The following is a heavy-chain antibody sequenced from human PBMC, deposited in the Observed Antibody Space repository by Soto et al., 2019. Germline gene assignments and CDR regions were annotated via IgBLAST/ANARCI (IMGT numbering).Heavy chain of an antibody. Sequence: QVQLVQSGAEVKKPGASVRVSCKASGYTFTRYSINWVRQAPGQGLEWVGWISNYNGDTKYAEKFQGRVTLTTDTSTTTNYMDLRSLTSDDTAVYFCARGDSTGSPTGWFDPWGQGTLVTVSS. CDR3: ARGDSTGSPTGWFDP. J-gene: IGHJ5*02. CDR2: ISNYNGDT. CDR1: GYTFTRYS. D-gene: IGHD6-19*01. V-gene: IGHV1-18*04.